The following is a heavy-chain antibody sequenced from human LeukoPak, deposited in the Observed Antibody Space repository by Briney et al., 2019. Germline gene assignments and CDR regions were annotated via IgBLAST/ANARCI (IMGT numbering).Heavy chain of an antibody. CDR2: INPNSGGT. Sequence: ASVKVSCKASGYTFTGYYMHWVRQAPGQGLEWMGWINPNSGGTNYAQKFQGRVTMTRDTSISTAYMELSRLRSDDTAVYYCARARIAVAGHHDAFDIWGQGTMVTVSS. J-gene: IGHJ3*02. V-gene: IGHV1-2*02. CDR1: GYTFTGYY. CDR3: ARARIAVAGHHDAFDI. D-gene: IGHD6-19*01.